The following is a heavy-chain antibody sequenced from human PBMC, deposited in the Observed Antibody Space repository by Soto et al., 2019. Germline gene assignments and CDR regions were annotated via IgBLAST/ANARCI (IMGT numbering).Heavy chain of an antibody. CDR2: MNPNSGNT. D-gene: IGHD6-13*01. V-gene: IGHV1-8*01. CDR3: ARERSAAGAGWFDP. J-gene: IGHJ5*02. CDR1: GYTFTSYD. Sequence: QVQLVQSGAEVKKPGASVKVSCKASGYTFTSYDINWVRQATGQGLERMGWMNPNSGNTDYAQKFQGRVTMTRNTSISTAYTELSSLRSEDTAVYYCARERSAAGAGWFDPWGQGTLVTVSS.